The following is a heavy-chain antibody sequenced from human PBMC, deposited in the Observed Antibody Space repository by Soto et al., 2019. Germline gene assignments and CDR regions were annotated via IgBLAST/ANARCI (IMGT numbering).Heavy chain of an antibody. V-gene: IGHV3-7*01. Sequence: EVELVESGGGLVQPGGSLRLSCVASGFSFRSSWMSWVRQVPGRGLEWVAQLNPDGRTKAYVDAVKGRVTISRDNAKNSLYLQMNSLRVEDTAVYYCARDPYYGAIDYWGQGTLVTVSS. CDR3: ARDPYYGAIDY. D-gene: IGHD3-10*01. J-gene: IGHJ4*02. CDR2: LNPDGRTK. CDR1: GFSFRSSW.